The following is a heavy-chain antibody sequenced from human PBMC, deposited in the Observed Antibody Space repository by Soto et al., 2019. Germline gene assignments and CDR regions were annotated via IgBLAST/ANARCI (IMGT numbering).Heavy chain of an antibody. CDR3: ASRITDSSSWYYYYMDV. CDR2: IYYSGST. J-gene: IGHJ6*03. V-gene: IGHV4-59*08. Sequence: SETLSSTCTVSGGSISSYYWSWIRQPPGKGLEWIVYIYYSGSTNYNPSLKSRVTISVDTSKNQFSLKLSSVTAADTSVYYCASRITDSSSWYYYYMDVWGKGTTVTVSS. CDR1: GGSISSYY. D-gene: IGHD6-13*01.